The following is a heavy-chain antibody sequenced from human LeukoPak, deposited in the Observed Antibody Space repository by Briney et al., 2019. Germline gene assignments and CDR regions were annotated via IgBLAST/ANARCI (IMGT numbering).Heavy chain of an antibody. CDR1: GFTFSSYA. J-gene: IGHJ4*02. V-gene: IGHV3-23*01. D-gene: IGHD3-10*01. CDR3: AKGGRYYYGSGSVDY. Sequence: GGALRLCFGAPGFTFSSYAMSRGRQAPGRGLEWVSAISGSGGSTYYADSVKGRFTISRDNSKNTLYLQMNSMRAEDTAVYYCAKGGRYYYGSGSVDYWGQGTLVTVSS. CDR2: ISGSGGST.